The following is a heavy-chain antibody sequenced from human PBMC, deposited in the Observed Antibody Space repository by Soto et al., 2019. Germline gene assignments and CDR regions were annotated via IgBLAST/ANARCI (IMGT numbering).Heavy chain of an antibody. Sequence: SETLSLTCTVSGGSIGSSSYYWGWIRQPPGKGLEWIGSIYYSGSTYYNPPLKSRVTISVDTSKNQFSLKLSSVTAADTAVYYCARERITMVRGVIPTGYYGMDVWGQGTTVTVSS. V-gene: IGHV4-39*01. CDR2: IYYSGST. CDR1: GGSIGSSSYY. D-gene: IGHD3-10*01. J-gene: IGHJ6*02. CDR3: ARERITMVRGVIPTGYYGMDV.